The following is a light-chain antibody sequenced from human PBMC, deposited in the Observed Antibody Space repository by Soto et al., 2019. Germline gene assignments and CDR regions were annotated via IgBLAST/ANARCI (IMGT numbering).Light chain of an antibody. CDR1: QSINSN. Sequence: DIPMTQSPSSLSASVGDRVTITCRASQSINSNLNWYQQKPGKAPKVLIYAASSLQSGVPSRFSGSGSGTEFTLTISSLQPEDFATYLCQQSYSSPLTFGGGTKVEIK. CDR3: QQSYSSPLT. CDR2: AAS. V-gene: IGKV1-39*01. J-gene: IGKJ4*01.